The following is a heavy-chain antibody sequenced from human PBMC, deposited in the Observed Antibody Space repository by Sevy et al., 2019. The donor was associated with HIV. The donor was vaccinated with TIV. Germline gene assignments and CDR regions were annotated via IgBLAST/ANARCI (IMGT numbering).Heavy chain of an antibody. CDR3: ARGDVRGTRFGADP. J-gene: IGHJ5*02. Sequence: GGSLRLSCTASGFMFSDFVLSWIRQVPGKRLEWVSNIDRSGETAFYGVSVKGRFTVSRDNSKNTLYLHMNSLRVDDTAIYYCARGDVRGTRFGADPCGQGTLVTVSS. V-gene: IGHV3-23*01. CDR2: IDRSGETA. D-gene: IGHD2-15*01. CDR1: GFMFSDFV.